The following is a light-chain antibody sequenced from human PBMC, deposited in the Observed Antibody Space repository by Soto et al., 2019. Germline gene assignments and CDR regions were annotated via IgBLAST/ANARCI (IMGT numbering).Light chain of an antibody. CDR3: CSFAGSYTFWV. Sequence: QSVLTQPRSVSGSPGQSVTISCTGTSSDVGDYNYVSWYQQYPGKAPKLVIYDVSKRPSGVPDRFSGSKSGNTASLTISGLQAEDDADYYCCSFAGSYTFWVFGGGTKLTV. J-gene: IGLJ3*02. CDR2: DVS. V-gene: IGLV2-11*01. CDR1: SSDVGDYNY.